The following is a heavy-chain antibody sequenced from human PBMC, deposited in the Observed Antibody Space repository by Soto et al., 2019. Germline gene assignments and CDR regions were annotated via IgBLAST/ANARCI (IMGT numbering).Heavy chain of an antibody. CDR1: GGSISSGGYY. CDR2: IYYSGST. CDR3: ARGLPPDCGGGCYSHWFDP. J-gene: IGHJ5*02. V-gene: IGHV4-31*03. Sequence: PSETLSLTCTVSGGSISSGGYYWSWIRQHPGKGLEWIGYIYYSGSTYYNPSLKSRVTISVDTSKNQFSLKLSSVTAADTAVYYCARGLPPDCGGGCYSHWFDPWGQGTLVTVSS. D-gene: IGHD2-21*02.